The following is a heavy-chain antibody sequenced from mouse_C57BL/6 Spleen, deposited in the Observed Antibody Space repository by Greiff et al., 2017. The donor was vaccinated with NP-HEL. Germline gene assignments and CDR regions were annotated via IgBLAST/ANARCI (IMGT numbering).Heavy chain of an antibody. D-gene: IGHD2-5*01. Sequence: VQLQQSGAELVKPGASVKISCKASGYAFSSYWMNWVKQRPGKGLEWIGQIYPGDGDTNYNGKFKGKATLTADKSSSTAYMQLSSLTSEDSAVYFCARWTYYSNVYYFDYWGQGTTLTVSS. CDR2: IYPGDGDT. J-gene: IGHJ2*01. CDR1: GYAFSSYW. CDR3: ARWTYYSNVYYFDY. V-gene: IGHV1-80*01.